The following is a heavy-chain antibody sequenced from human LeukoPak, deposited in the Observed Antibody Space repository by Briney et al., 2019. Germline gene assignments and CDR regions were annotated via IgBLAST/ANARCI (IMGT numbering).Heavy chain of an antibody. D-gene: IGHD2-2*01. J-gene: IGHJ4*02. CDR3: ARTLWYCSSTSCYPIDAAYYFDN. CDR2: IYYSGST. CDR1: GGSISSTSYY. V-gene: IGHV4-39*01. Sequence: SETLSLTCTVSGGSISSTSYYWGWIRQPPGKGLEWVGRIYYSGSTYYSPSLKSRVTISVDTSNNQVSPKLSSVTAADPAVYYCARTLWYCSSTSCYPIDAAYYFDNWGQGTLVTVSS.